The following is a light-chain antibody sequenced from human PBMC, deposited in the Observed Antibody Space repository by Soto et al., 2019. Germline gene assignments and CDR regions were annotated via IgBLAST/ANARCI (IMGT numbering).Light chain of an antibody. CDR1: NTDVGQDKS. V-gene: IGLV2-14*01. CDR3: VSYTDTDTLV. Sequence: QSALTQPASVSGSRGQSIIISCVGRNTDVGQDKSVSWYQQGPGKAPKPLIFEVTNRPSGVSNRFSGSRSGNTASLTISGLQPDDEGDYFCVSYTDTDTLVFGTGTKLTVL. CDR2: EVT. J-gene: IGLJ1*01.